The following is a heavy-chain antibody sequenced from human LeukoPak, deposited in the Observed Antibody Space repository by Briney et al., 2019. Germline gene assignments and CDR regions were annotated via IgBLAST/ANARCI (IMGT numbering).Heavy chain of an antibody. CDR2: IIHSGST. CDR3: ARGILVTVYAAFDY. J-gene: IGHJ4*02. V-gene: IGHV4-34*01. D-gene: IGHD2-8*01. CDR1: GGSFSGYY. Sequence: PSETLSLTCGVYGGSFSGYYWTWIRQSPGMGLEWIGEIIHSGSTNYNPSLTSRVTISVDTSKNQFSLALSSVTAADSAVYYCARGILVTVYAAFDYGGQGTLVTVSS.